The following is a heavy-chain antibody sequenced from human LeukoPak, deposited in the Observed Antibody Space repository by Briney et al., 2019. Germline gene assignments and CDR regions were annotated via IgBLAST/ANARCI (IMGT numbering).Heavy chain of an antibody. CDR3: ASVRTIIASRPRVGGGSWFDP. CDR1: GGTFSSYA. Sequence: GASVKVSCKASGGTFSSYAISWVRQAPGQGLEWMGGIIPIFGTANYAQKFQGRVTITTDESTSTAYMELSSLRSEDTAVYYCASVRTIIASRPRVGGGSWFDPWGQGTLVTVSS. V-gene: IGHV1-69*05. CDR2: IIPIFGTA. J-gene: IGHJ5*02. D-gene: IGHD6-6*01.